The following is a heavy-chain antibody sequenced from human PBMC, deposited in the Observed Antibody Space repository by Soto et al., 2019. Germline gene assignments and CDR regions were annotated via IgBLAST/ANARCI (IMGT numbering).Heavy chain of an antibody. V-gene: IGHV1-18*01. CDR2: ISAYNGNT. CDR1: GYTFTSYG. Sequence: QVQLVQSGAEVKKPGASVKVSCKASGYTFTSYGISWVRQAPGQGLEWMGWISAYNGNTNYAQKLQGRVTMTTDTSTSTGYMELRSLRSDDTAVYYCARDRPRDSDAAAGTNWGQGTLVTVSS. CDR3: ARDRPRDSDAAAGTN. D-gene: IGHD6-13*01. J-gene: IGHJ4*02.